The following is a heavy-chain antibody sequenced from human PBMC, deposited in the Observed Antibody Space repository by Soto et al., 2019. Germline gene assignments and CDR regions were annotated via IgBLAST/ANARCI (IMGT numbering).Heavy chain of an antibody. V-gene: IGHV3-48*02. CDR1: GFPFSTYS. Sequence: LRLSCAASGFPFSTYSMSWVRQAPGKGLEWISYISASTLTIFYADSVEGRFTISRDTAQNSLYLQVNSLRDEDTAVYYCARAPQLVAPAATGFDSWGQGTLVTVSS. CDR2: ISASTLTI. D-gene: IGHD2-2*01. J-gene: IGHJ4*02. CDR3: ARAPQLVAPAATGFDS.